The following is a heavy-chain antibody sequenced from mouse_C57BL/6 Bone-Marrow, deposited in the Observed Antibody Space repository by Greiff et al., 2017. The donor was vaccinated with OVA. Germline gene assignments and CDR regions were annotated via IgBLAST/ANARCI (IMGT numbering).Heavy chain of an antibody. CDR1: GYTFTSYT. V-gene: IGHV1-4*01. Sequence: QVQLKQSGAELARPGASVKMSCKASGYTFTSYTMHWVKQRPGQGLEWIGYINPSSGYTKYNQKFKDKATLTADKSSSTAYMQLSSLTSEDSAVYYCARVRYYYAMDYWGQGTSLTVSS. J-gene: IGHJ4*01. CDR3: ARVRYYYAMDY. CDR2: INPSSGYT.